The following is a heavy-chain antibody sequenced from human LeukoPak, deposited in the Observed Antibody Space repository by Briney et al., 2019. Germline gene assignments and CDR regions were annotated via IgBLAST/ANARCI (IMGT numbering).Heavy chain of an antibody. V-gene: IGHV3-15*01. CDR3: TIPPHYYDILTGYVDY. D-gene: IGHD3-9*01. Sequence: GGSLRLSCAASGFTFSNAWMSWVRQAPGKGLEWVGRIKSKTDGGTTDYAAPVKGRFTISRDDSKNTLYLQMNSLKTEDTAVYCCTIPPHYYDILTGYVDYWGQGTLVTVSS. CDR2: IKSKTDGGTT. J-gene: IGHJ4*02. CDR1: GFTFSNAW.